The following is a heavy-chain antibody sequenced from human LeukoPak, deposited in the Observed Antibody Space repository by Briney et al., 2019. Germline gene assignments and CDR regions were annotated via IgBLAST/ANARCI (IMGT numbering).Heavy chain of an antibody. V-gene: IGHV4-31*03. D-gene: IGHD2-2*02. CDR1: GGSISSGGYY. J-gene: IGHJ4*02. Sequence: SQTLSLTCTVSGGSISSGGYYWSWIRQHPGKGLEWIGYIHNTGSTHYNPSLKSRVTISVDTSKNQFSLKLSSVTAADTAVYFCARSDWNYCSSSSCYTALVLWGQGTPVTVSS. CDR3: ARSDWNYCSSSSCYTALVL. CDR2: IHNTGST.